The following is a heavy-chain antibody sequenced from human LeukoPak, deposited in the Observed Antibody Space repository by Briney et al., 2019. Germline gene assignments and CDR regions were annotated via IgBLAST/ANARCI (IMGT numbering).Heavy chain of an antibody. D-gene: IGHD2/OR15-2a*01. CDR1: GVSSRTTT. CDR3: AKDFDSTDLYDTAD. CDR2: IGTNEART. Sequence: GGSLRLSCVRSGVSSRTTTMNSGPQTPGKRLEWVSLIGTNEARTHYADSVKGRFTISRDNSKNTLFLQMHSVRAEDTAVYYCAKDFDSTDLYDTADWGQGTLVTVSS. J-gene: IGHJ1*01. V-gene: IGHV3-23*01.